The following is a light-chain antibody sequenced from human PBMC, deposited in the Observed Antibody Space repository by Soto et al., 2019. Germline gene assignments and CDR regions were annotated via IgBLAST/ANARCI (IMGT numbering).Light chain of an antibody. V-gene: IGKV1-5*01. CDR2: DAS. CDR3: QQYSSYSQT. Sequence: DIQMTQSPSTLSASVGDRVTITCRATQDINSWLAWYQQKPGKAPKLLIYDASNLESGVPSRFSGSGSETEFTLTISSLQPDDSATYYCQQYSSYSQTFGQGTKLEIK. CDR1: QDINSW. J-gene: IGKJ2*01.